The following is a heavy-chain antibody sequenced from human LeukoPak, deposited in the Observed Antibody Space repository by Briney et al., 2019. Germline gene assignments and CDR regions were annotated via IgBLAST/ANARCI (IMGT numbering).Heavy chain of an antibody. J-gene: IGHJ5*02. D-gene: IGHD3-3*01. CDR1: GGSFSGYY. CDR2: INHSGGT. V-gene: IGHV4-34*01. CDR3: ARDSGSMTIFGESWFDP. Sequence: SETLSLTCAVYGGSFSGYYWSWIRQPPGKGLEWIGEINHSGGTKYNPSLKSRVTISVDTSKNQFSLKLSSVTAADTAVYYCARDSGSMTIFGESWFDPWGQGTLVTVSS.